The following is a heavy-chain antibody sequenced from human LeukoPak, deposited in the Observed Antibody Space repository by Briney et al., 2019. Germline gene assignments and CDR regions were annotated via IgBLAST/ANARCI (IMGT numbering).Heavy chain of an antibody. Sequence: GASVKVSCNASGYSFTGYYLDWVRQAPGQGLEWMGWINPKSGGTNYAQKFPGRVTMTTDTSTSTAYMELRSLRSDDTAVYYCARDYKSYYYDSSDYYYHLVDCGYWGQGTLVTVSS. CDR1: GYSFTGYY. CDR3: ARDYKSYYYDSSDYYYHLVDCGY. CDR2: INPKSGGT. V-gene: IGHV1-2*02. J-gene: IGHJ4*02. D-gene: IGHD3-22*01.